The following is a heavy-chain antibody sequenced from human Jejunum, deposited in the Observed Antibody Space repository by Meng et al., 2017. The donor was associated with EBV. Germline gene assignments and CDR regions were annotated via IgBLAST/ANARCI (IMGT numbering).Heavy chain of an antibody. V-gene: IGHV4-34*02. CDR2: INHSGST. J-gene: IGHJ4*02. Sequence: QVQLQQGGEGLLKPSETLSLTGAVYRGSFSGYYWSWIRQHPGKGLEWIGEINHSGSTNYNPSLRSRVTISVETSKNQFSLRLNSVTAADTAVYYCARVAFSYTTRSLDSWGQGTLVTVSS. CDR3: ARVAFSYTTRSLDS. D-gene: IGHD3-16*02. CDR1: RGSFSGYY.